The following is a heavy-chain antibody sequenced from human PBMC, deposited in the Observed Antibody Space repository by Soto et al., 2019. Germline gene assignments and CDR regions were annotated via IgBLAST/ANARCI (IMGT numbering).Heavy chain of an antibody. CDR1: GGSINSGAHY. J-gene: IGHJ4*02. CDR2: IYYSGDT. CDR3: ARGSTGYSSSWYRY. Sequence: PSETLSLTCTVSGGSINSGAHYWSWLRQHPGKGLEWIGYIYYSGDTQYNPSLKSRVTISLDTSKNQFSLKLNSVTAADTAVYYCARGSTGYSSSWYRYWGQGTLVTVSS. D-gene: IGHD6-13*01. V-gene: IGHV4-31*03.